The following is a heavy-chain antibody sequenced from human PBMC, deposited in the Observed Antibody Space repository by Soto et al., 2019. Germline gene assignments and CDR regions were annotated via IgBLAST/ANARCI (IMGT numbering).Heavy chain of an antibody. CDR1: GFTSSKAW. CDR2: IMSKTYGGTT. Sequence: GTLRLSCATSGFTSSKAWVGWVREAPGKGLEWVGRIMSKTYGGTTDYAAPVKGRFTISRDDSKSTLYLQMNSLETEDTAFYYCTTDSGMSPYSFDYWGQGTLVTVSS. D-gene: IGHD1-26*01. CDR3: TTDSGMSPYSFDY. V-gene: IGHV3-15*01. J-gene: IGHJ4*02.